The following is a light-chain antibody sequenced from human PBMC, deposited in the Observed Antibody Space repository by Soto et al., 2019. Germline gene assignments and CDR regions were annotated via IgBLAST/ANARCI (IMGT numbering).Light chain of an antibody. CDR1: QTISSW. V-gene: IGKV1-5*03. CDR3: QHYNSYSEA. Sequence: DIQLTQSPSTLSGFVGESVTLTCRASQTISSWLAWYQQKPGKAPKLLIYKASTLKSGVPSRFSGSGSGTEFTLTISSLQPDDFATYYCQHYNSYSEAFGQGTKVDIK. J-gene: IGKJ1*01. CDR2: KAS.